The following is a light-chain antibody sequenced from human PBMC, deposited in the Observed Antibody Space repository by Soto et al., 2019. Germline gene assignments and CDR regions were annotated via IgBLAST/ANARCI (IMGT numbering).Light chain of an antibody. CDR2: DAS. Sequence: DIQMTQSPSTLSASVGDRVTITCRASQSISSWLAWYQQKPGKAPKLLIYDASSLESGVPSRFSGSGSGTGFTLTISSLQPDDFATYYCQQYNSYSPSVTFGQGTKLEIK. J-gene: IGKJ2*01. CDR1: QSISSW. CDR3: QQYNSYSPSVT. V-gene: IGKV1-5*01.